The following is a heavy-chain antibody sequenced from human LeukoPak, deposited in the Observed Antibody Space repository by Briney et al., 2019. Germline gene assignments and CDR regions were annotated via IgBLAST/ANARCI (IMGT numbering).Heavy chain of an antibody. D-gene: IGHD3-10*01. J-gene: IGHJ2*01. CDR1: GGSISSSSYY. V-gene: IGHV4-39*07. CDR3: ARARGSSWYFDL. CDR2: IYHSGST. Sequence: SETLSLTCTVSGGSISSSSYYWGWIRQPPGKGLEWIGEIYHSGSTNYNPSLKSRVTISVDKSKNQFSLKLSSVTAADTAVYYCARARGSSWYFDLWGRGTLVTVSS.